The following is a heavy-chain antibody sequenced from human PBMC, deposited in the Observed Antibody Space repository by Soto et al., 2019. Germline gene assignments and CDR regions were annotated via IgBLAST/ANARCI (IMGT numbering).Heavy chain of an antibody. CDR2: IIPIFGTA. V-gene: IGHV1-69*13. Sequence: SVKVSCKASGGTFSSYAISWVRQAPGQGLEWMGGIIPIFGTANYAQKFQGRVTITADESTSTAYMELSSLRSEDTAVYYCAIKDRGVTAHNWFDPWGQGTLVTVSS. D-gene: IGHD2-21*02. J-gene: IGHJ5*02. CDR1: GGTFSSYA. CDR3: AIKDRGVTAHNWFDP.